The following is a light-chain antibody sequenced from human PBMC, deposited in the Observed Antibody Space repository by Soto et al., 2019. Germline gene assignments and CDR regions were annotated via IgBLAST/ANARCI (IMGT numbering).Light chain of an antibody. J-gene: IGKJ5*01. CDR1: QSVSTK. CDR2: GAS. V-gene: IGKV3D-15*01. CDR3: QQYDDWPPIT. Sequence: ETVMTQSPATLSVSPGEKATLSCRASQSVSTKLAWYQQKPGQAPRLLIYGASTRATGIPARFSGSGSGTEFTLTVSSLQSEDFAVYYCQQYDDWPPITFGQGTRLEIK.